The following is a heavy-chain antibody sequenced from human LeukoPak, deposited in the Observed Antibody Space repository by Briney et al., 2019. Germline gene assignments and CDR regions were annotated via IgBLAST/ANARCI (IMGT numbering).Heavy chain of an antibody. J-gene: IGHJ3*02. V-gene: IGHV3-23*01. CDR1: AFTFSSYA. Sequence: GGSLRFSCAASAFTFSSYAMSWVRQAPGKGLEWVSAISGSGGNTYYADSVKGRFTISRDNSDNTLYLQMNSLSAEDTAVYYCAKFTYSGSYVAFDIWGQGTMVTVSS. CDR2: ISGSGGNT. CDR3: AKFTYSGSYVAFDI. D-gene: IGHD1-26*01.